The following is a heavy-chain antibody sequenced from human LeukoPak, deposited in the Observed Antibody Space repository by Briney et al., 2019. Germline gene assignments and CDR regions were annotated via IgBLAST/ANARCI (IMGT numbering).Heavy chain of an antibody. D-gene: IGHD3-3*01. CDR2: ISSSGINK. CDR3: ARGGLRFNY. Sequence: PGGSLRLSCAASGFTFSSYSMNWVRQAPGKGLEWVSYISSSGINKYYADSVKGRFTISRDNAKKSLYLQMNSLRAEDTAVYYCARGGLRFNYWGQGTLVTVSS. CDR1: GFTFSSYS. V-gene: IGHV3-48*04. J-gene: IGHJ4*02.